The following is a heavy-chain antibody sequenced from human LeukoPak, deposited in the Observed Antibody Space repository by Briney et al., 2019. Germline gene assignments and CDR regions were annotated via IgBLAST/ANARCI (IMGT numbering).Heavy chain of an antibody. Sequence: GASVKVSCKASGYTFASYGISWVRQAPGQGLEWMGWISAYNGNTNYAQKLQGRVTMTTDTSTSTAYMELRSLRSDDTAVYYCARSGRAAAAGTFLYWGQGTLVTVSS. CDR3: ARSGRAAAAGTFLY. V-gene: IGHV1-18*01. D-gene: IGHD6-13*01. CDR2: ISAYNGNT. CDR1: GYTFASYG. J-gene: IGHJ4*02.